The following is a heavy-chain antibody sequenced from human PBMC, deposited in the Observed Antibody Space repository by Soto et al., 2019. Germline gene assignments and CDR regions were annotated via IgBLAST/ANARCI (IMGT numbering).Heavy chain of an antibody. CDR1: GYSISSVYY. Sequence: SETRSLTCSFSGYSISSVYYWCCIRHPPGKWLEWIGIIYHSGSTYYNPSLKSRVTISVDTSKNQFSLKLSSVTAADTAVYYCARVGRGGYYDFWSGPLDYWGQGTLVTVSS. D-gene: IGHD3-3*01. V-gene: IGHV4-38-2*02. J-gene: IGHJ4*02. CDR3: ARVGRGGYYDFWSGPLDY. CDR2: IYHSGST.